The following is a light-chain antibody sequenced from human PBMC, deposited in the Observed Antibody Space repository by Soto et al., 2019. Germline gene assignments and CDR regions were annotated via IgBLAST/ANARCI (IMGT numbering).Light chain of an antibody. Sequence: QSVLTQPPSVSGAPGQRVTISCTGSSSNIGAGYDVHWYQQVPGTAPKLLIYGNTNRPSGVPDRFSGSKSGTSASLGITGLQAEDEADYYCQSYDNSLSGFWVFGGGTKLTVL. CDR1: SSNIGAGYD. CDR3: QSYDNSLSGFWV. CDR2: GNT. V-gene: IGLV1-40*01. J-gene: IGLJ3*02.